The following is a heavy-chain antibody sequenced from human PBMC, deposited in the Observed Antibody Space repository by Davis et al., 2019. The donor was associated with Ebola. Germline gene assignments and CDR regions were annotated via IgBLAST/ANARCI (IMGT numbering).Heavy chain of an antibody. Sequence: ASVKVSCKASGYTFTSYGISWVRQAPGQGLEWMGGIIPIFGTANYAQKFQGRVTMTRNTSINTAYMELSYLRSEDTAVYYCVRGPQYDFWSGHPYYFDYWGQGTLVTVSS. J-gene: IGHJ4*02. D-gene: IGHD3-3*01. V-gene: IGHV1-8*02. CDR3: VRGPQYDFWSGHPYYFDY. CDR1: GYTFTSYG. CDR2: IIPIFGTA.